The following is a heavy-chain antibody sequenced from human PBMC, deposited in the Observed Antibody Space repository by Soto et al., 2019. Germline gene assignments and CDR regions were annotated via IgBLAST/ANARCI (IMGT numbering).Heavy chain of an antibody. Sequence: LSLTCAVSGGSISSGGYYWSWIRQPPGKGLEWIGEINHSGSTNYNPSLKSRLTTFVDTSTNQFSLKMNSVTAADSAVYYCARLDTTLVKTFDYWGQGALVTVSS. CDR3: ARLDTTLVKTFDY. CDR1: GGSISSGGYY. V-gene: IGHV4-39*01. D-gene: IGHD5-18*01. J-gene: IGHJ4*02. CDR2: INHSGST.